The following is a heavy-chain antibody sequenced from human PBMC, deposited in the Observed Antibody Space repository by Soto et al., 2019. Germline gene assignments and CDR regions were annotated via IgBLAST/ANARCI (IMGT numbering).Heavy chain of an antibody. J-gene: IGHJ4*02. Sequence: QVQLVESGGGVVQPGRSLRLSCAASGFTFSSYAMHWVRQAPGKGLEWVAVISYDGSNKYYADSVKGRFTISRDNSKNTLYLQMNSLRAEDTAVYYSARDQGIAVAGTGRYWGQGTLVTVSS. D-gene: IGHD6-19*01. V-gene: IGHV3-30-3*01. CDR3: ARDQGIAVAGTGRY. CDR1: GFTFSSYA. CDR2: ISYDGSNK.